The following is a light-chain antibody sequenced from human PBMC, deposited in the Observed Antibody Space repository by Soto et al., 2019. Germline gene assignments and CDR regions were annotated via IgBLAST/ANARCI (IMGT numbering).Light chain of an antibody. V-gene: IGLV1-44*01. CDR3: AAWDDSLNVV. J-gene: IGLJ2*01. Sequence: QSVLTQSPSASGTPGQRVTISCSGRSSNIGSNTVNWYQQLPGTAPKLLIYSNNQRPSGVPDRFSGSKSGTSASLAISGLQSEDEADYYCAAWDDSLNVVFGGGTKLTVL. CDR1: SSNIGSNT. CDR2: SNN.